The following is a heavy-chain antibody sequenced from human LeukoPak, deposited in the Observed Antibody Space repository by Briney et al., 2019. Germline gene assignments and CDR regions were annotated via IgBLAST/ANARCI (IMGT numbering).Heavy chain of an antibody. CDR1: GFTVSSNY. J-gene: IGHJ4*02. Sequence: GGSLRLSCAASGFTVSSNYMSWVRQAPGKGLEWVSVIYSGGSTYYADSVEGRFTISRDNSKNTLYLQMNSLRAEDTAVYYCAISPLTHCSGGSCYSDYWGQGTLVTVSS. D-gene: IGHD2-15*01. CDR3: AISPLTHCSGGSCYSDY. CDR2: IYSGGST. V-gene: IGHV3-66*01.